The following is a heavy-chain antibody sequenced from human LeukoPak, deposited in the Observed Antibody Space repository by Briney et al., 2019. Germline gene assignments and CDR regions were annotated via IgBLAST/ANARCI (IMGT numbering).Heavy chain of an antibody. V-gene: IGHV3-23*01. D-gene: IGHD5-12*01. CDR1: GFTFSSYA. CDR2: ISGSGDST. J-gene: IGHJ5*02. CDR3: ARGGGYDPGYNWFDP. Sequence: PGGSLRLSCAASGFTFSSYAMSWVRQAPGKGLEWVSGISGSGDSTYYADSVKGRFTISRDNAKNSLYLQMNSLRAEDTAVYYCARGGGYDPGYNWFDPWGQGTLVTVSS.